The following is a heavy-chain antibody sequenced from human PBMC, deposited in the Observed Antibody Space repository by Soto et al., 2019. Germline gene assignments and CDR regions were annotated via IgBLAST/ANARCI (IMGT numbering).Heavy chain of an antibody. Sequence: NPSETLSLTCTVSGGSISSYYWSWIRQPPGKGLEWIGYIYYSGSTNYNPSLKSRVTISVDTSKNQFSLKLSSVTAADTAVYYCARDLLRDYGDPGDAFDIWGQGTMVTVSS. V-gene: IGHV4-59*01. D-gene: IGHD4-17*01. CDR2: IYYSGST. J-gene: IGHJ3*02. CDR1: GGSISSYY. CDR3: ARDLLRDYGDPGDAFDI.